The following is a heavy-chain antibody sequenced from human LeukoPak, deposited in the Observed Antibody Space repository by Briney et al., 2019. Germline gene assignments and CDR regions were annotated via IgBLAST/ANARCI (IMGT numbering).Heavy chain of an antibody. CDR2: IRYDGSNK. Sequence: GGSLRLSCAASGFTFSSYGMHWVRQAPGKGLEWVAFIRYDGSNKYYADSVKGRFTISRDNSKNTLYLQMNSLRAEDTAVYYCAKSKDSSGFYYYYYYMDVWGKGTTVTISS. V-gene: IGHV3-30*02. CDR3: AKSKDSSGFYYYYYYMDV. J-gene: IGHJ6*03. CDR1: GFTFSSYG. D-gene: IGHD3-22*01.